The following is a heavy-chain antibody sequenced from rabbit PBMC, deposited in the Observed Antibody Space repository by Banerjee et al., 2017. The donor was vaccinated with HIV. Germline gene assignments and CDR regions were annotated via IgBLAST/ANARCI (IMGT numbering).Heavy chain of an antibody. V-gene: IGHV1S45*01. Sequence: QEQLVESGGGLVKPGASLTLTCAVSGFSFTSDYMCWIRQAPGKGLEWIACILTGDIDNTWSATWAKGRFTVSKASSTTVTLQMTSLTAADTATYFCATFRYGGITGHALWGPGTLVTVS. J-gene: IGHJ4*01. D-gene: IGHD4-2*01. CDR3: ATFRYGGITGHAL. CDR1: GFSFTSDY. CDR2: ILTGDIDNT.